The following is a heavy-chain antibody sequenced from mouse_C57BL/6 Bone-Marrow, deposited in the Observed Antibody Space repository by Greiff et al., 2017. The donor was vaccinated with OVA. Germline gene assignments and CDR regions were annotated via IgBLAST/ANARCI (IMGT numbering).Heavy chain of an antibody. CDR1: GYTFTSYW. CDR2: INPNSGGT. V-gene: IGHV1-72*01. D-gene: IGHD1-1*02. CDR3: ARDGGGYRTWLAY. Sequence: QVQLQQSGAELVKPGASVKLSCKASGYTFTSYWMSWVKQRPGQGLEWIGRINPNSGGTKYNENFKSKATLTVDKPSSTAYMQLSSLTSEDSAVYMCARDGGGYRTWLAYWGQGTLVTVSA. J-gene: IGHJ3*01.